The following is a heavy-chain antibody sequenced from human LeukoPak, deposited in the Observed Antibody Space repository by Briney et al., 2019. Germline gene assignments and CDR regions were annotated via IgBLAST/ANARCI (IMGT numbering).Heavy chain of an antibody. V-gene: IGHV1-18*01. D-gene: IGHD2-2*01. CDR2: ISAYNGNT. CDR3: ASARHCSSTSCYVSDWFDP. J-gene: IGHJ5*02. CDR1: GYTFTSYG. Sequence: ASVKVSCKASGYTFTSYGISWVRQAPGQGLEWMGWISAYNGNTNYAQKLQGRVTMTTDTSTSTAYMELRSLRSDDTAVYYCASARHCSSTSCYVSDWFDPWGQGTLVTVSS.